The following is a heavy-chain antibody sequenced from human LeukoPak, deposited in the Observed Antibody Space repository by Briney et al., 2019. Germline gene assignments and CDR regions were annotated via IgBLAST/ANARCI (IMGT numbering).Heavy chain of an antibody. J-gene: IGHJ4*02. Sequence: GGSLRLSCAASGFTFSRYGFHWVRQAPGKGLEWVAFISDSGGDKWFGDSVKGRFTISRDKSKNTVNLQMSSLRVEDTALYYCARDGGSESYAFDYWGQETLVTVSS. CDR1: GFTFSRYG. CDR3: ARDGGSESYAFDY. CDR2: ISDSGGDK. V-gene: IGHV3-30*02. D-gene: IGHD3-10*01.